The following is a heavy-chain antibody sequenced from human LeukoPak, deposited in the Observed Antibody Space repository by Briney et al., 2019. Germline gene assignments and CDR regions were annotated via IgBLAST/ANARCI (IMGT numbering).Heavy chain of an antibody. CDR1: GGSISSSSYY. V-gene: IGHV4-39*01. J-gene: IGHJ3*02. CDR3: ARQVMDYDFWSGHYAHAFDI. Sequence: SETLSLTCTVSGGSISSSSYYWGWIRQPPGKGLEWIGSIYYSGSTYYNPSLKSRVTISVDTSKNQFSLKLSSVTAADTAVYYCARQVMDYDFWSGHYAHAFDIWGQGTMVTVSS. D-gene: IGHD3-3*01. CDR2: IYYSGST.